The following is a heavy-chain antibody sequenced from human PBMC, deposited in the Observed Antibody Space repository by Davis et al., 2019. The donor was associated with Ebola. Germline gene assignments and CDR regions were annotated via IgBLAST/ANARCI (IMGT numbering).Heavy chain of an antibody. CDR1: GFVFRNYV. CDR3: AKDTSNVWFDV. D-gene: IGHD6-19*01. Sequence: GESLKISCAASGFVFRNYVMSWVRQAPGKGLEWVSTLGTSADTYYAGSVKGRFTISRDNSKNTLYLQMNSLRVEDTAIYYCAKDTSNVWFDVWGQGTMVTVSS. V-gene: IGHV3-23*01. CDR2: LGTSADT. J-gene: IGHJ3*01.